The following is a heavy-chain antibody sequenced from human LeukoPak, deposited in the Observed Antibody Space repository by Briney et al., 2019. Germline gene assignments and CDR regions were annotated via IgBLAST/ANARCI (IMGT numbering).Heavy chain of an antibody. CDR1: GFTFSSYS. D-gene: IGHD4-17*01. J-gene: IGHJ4*02. V-gene: IGHV3-23*01. CDR3: AKDFTVTASFDY. CDR2: ISGSGGST. Sequence: PGGSLRLSCAASGFTFSSYSMNWVRQAPGKGLEWVSAISGSGGSTYYADSVKGRFTISRDNSKNTLYLQMNSLRAEDTAVYYCAKDFTVTASFDYWGQGTLVTVSS.